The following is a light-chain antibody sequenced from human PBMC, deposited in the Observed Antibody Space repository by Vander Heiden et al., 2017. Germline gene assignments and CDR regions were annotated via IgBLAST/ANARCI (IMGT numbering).Light chain of an antibody. CDR1: HSVGNN. CDR2: DAS. V-gene: IGKV3-15*01. CDR3: QQYQNWPYT. J-gene: IGKJ2*01. Sequence: EIVMTQSAVSLSVSPGDRATLSCRASHSVGNNLAWYRQKPGQAPSLLIFDASSRATGVPARFRASGSGADFTLTISSLQSEDTASYYCQQYQNWPYTFGQGTKLEIK.